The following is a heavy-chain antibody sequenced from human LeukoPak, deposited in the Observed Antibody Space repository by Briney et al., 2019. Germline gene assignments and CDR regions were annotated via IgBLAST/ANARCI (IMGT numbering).Heavy chain of an antibody. J-gene: IGHJ6*03. CDR1: GFIDSSNY. Sequence: GGSLRLSCAASGFIDSSNYMIWVRQAPGKGLEWVSDIYSGGKTYYADSVKGRFTISRDISKNTLYLQMNSLTAEDTAVYYCAARALAAVTHYMDVWGKGTTVTVSS. D-gene: IGHD6-13*01. CDR3: AARALAAVTHYMDV. V-gene: IGHV3-53*01. CDR2: IYSGGKT.